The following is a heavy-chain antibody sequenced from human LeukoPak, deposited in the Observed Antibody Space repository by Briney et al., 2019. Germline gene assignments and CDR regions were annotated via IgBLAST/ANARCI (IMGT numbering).Heavy chain of an antibody. V-gene: IGHV3-43D*03. J-gene: IGHJ3*02. CDR3: ARAREYAFDI. Sequence: GGSLRLSCAASGFTFDDYAMHWVRQAPGKGLEWVSLISWDGGSTYYADSVKGRFTISRDNSKNTLYLQMNSLRAEDTAVYYCARAREYAFDIWGQGTMVTVSS. CDR2: ISWDGGST. CDR1: GFTFDDYA.